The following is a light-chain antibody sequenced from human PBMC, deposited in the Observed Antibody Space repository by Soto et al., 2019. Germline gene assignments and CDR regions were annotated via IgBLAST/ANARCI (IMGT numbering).Light chain of an antibody. V-gene: IGLV2-14*01. CDR1: SSDLGVYNY. Sequence: QSALTQPASVSGSPGQSITISCTGTSSDLGVYNYVSWYQQNPGKAPKLMIYEVSNRPSGVSNRFSGSKSGNTASLTISGLQAEDEADYYCSSYASSSTLVVFGGGTKLT. J-gene: IGLJ3*02. CDR3: SSYASSSTLVV. CDR2: EVS.